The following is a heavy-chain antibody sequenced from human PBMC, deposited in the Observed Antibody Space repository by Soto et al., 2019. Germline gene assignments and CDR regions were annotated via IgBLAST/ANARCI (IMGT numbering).Heavy chain of an antibody. CDR3: ARRGSSGRYGMDF. Sequence: GASVKVSCKASGGTFSSYAISWVRQAPGQGLEWMGGIIPIFGTANYAQKFQGRVTITADESTSTAYMELSSLRSEDTAVYYCARRGSSGRYGMDFWGQGTTVTVSS. J-gene: IGHJ6*02. D-gene: IGHD6-25*01. CDR2: IIPIFGTA. V-gene: IGHV1-69*13. CDR1: GGTFSSYA.